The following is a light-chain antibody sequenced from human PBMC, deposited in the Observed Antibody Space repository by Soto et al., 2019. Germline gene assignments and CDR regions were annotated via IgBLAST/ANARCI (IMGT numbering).Light chain of an antibody. Sequence: QSVLTQPPSVSAAPGQKVTISCSGNSSNIGNSYVSWYQQLPGTAPKLLIYDNNKRPSGIPDRFSGSKSGTSATLGITGLQTGDEADYYCGTWDSSLSAVVFGGGTKVTVL. CDR3: GTWDSSLSAVV. J-gene: IGLJ2*01. CDR2: DNN. V-gene: IGLV1-51*01. CDR1: SSNIGNSY.